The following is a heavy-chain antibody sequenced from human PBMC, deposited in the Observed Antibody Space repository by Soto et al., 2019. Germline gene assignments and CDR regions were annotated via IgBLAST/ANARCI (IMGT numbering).Heavy chain of an antibody. CDR2: TYYRSKWYH. Sequence: QVQLQQSGPGLVKPSQTLSLTCAISGESVSTNSATWDWIRQSPSRGLEWLGRTYYRSKWYHDYARSVKRRXTXNXXTSNNPLSLQLNSVTPDDTAVYYCARLIGDSWLDSWGQGTLVTVSS. J-gene: IGHJ5*01. D-gene: IGHD2-8*01. CDR1: GESVSTNSAT. CDR3: ARLIGDSWLDS. V-gene: IGHV6-1*01.